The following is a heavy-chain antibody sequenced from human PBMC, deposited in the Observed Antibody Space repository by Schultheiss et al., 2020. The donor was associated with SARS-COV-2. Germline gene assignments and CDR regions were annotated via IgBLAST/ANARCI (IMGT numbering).Heavy chain of an antibody. Sequence: GGSLRLSCAASGFTFDDYAMHWVRQAPGKGLEWVSGISWNSGSIGYADSVKGRFTISRDNAKNSLYLQMNSLRAEDTALYYCARGDSSGEQYYYYYYGMDVWGQGTTVTVSS. CDR1: GFTFDDYA. CDR2: ISWNSGSI. D-gene: IGHD3-22*01. V-gene: IGHV3-9*01. CDR3: ARGDSSGEQYYYYYYGMDV. J-gene: IGHJ6*02.